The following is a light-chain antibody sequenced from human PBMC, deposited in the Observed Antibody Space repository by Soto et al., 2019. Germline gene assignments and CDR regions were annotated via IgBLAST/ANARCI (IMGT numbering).Light chain of an antibody. V-gene: IGKV3-15*01. CDR2: GAS. CDR3: QQYNNWYT. Sequence: EVVMTQSPGTLSVSPGERVTLSCRASQSVSSKLVWYQQKPGQAPRLLIYGASTRATDIPARFSGSGSGTEFTLTISSLQSEDFGVYHCQQYNNWYTFGQGTKLEIK. CDR1: QSVSSK. J-gene: IGKJ2*01.